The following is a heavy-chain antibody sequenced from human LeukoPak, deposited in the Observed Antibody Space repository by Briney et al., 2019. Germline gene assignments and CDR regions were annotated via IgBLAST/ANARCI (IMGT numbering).Heavy chain of an antibody. J-gene: IGHJ6*02. CDR3: ARDNTASNDSSGYYYVDYYYYYYGMDV. V-gene: IGHV1-69*13. CDR1: GGTFSSYA. CDR2: IIPIFGTA. D-gene: IGHD3-22*01. Sequence: SVTVSCTASGGTFSSYAISWVRQAPGQGLEWMGGIIPIFGTANYAQKFQGRVTITADESTSTAYMELSSLRSEDTAVYYCARDNTASNDSSGYYYVDYYYYYYGMDVWGQGTTVTVSS.